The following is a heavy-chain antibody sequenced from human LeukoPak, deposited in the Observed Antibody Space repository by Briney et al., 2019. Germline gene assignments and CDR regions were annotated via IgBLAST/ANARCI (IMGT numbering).Heavy chain of an antibody. CDR2: ISYDGSVK. CDR3: AKDPVRYFDWLLSSYFDY. CDR1: GFSFSHYA. D-gene: IGHD3-9*01. Sequence: GGSLRLSCAASGFSFSHYALHWVRQAPGKGLEWLAFISYDGSVKYYADSVKGRFTVSRDNSKNTLYLQMNSLRAEDTAVYYCAKDPVRYFDWLLSSYFDYWGQGTLVTVSS. V-gene: IGHV3-30-3*01. J-gene: IGHJ4*02.